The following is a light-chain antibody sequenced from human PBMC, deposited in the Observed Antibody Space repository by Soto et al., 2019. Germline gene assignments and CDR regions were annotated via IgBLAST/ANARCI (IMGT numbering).Light chain of an antibody. CDR3: QQYNTYST. J-gene: IGKJ5*01. Sequence: DIQMTQSPSILSASVGDRVTITCRASQSISSWLAWYQQKPGKAPKLLIYKASTLESGVPSNFSGSGSGTEFTLTISSLQPDDFATYYCQQYNTYSTFGQGTRLEIK. CDR1: QSISSW. V-gene: IGKV1-5*03. CDR2: KAS.